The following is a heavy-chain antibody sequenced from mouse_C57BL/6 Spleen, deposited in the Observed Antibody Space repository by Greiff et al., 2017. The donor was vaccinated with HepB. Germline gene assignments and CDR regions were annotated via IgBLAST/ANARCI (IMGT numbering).Heavy chain of an antibody. CDR2: INPNNGGT. V-gene: IGHV1-26*01. D-gene: IGHD2-2*01. Sequence: VQLQQSGPELVKPGASVKISCKASGYTFTDYYMNWVKQSHGKSLEWIGDINPNNGGTSYNQKFKGKATLTVDKSSSTAYMELRSLTSEDSAVYYCARRGYGYDWFAYWGQGTLVTVSA. CDR1: GYTFTDYY. CDR3: ARRGYGYDWFAY. J-gene: IGHJ3*01.